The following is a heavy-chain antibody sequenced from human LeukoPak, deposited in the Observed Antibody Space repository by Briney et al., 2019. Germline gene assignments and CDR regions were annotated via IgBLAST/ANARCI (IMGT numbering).Heavy chain of an antibody. CDR1: GGTFSSYA. Sequence: SVKVSCKASGGTFSSYAISWVRQAPGQGLEWMGGIIPIFGAANYAQKFQGRVTITTDESTSTAYMELSSLRSEDTAVYYCARVSLSGGRTGFDYWGQGTLVTVSS. CDR2: IIPIFGAA. D-gene: IGHD2-15*01. V-gene: IGHV1-69*05. CDR3: ARVSLSGGRTGFDY. J-gene: IGHJ4*02.